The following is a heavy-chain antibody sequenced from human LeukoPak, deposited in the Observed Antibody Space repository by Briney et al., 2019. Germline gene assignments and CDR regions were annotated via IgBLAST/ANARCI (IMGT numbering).Heavy chain of an antibody. V-gene: IGHV3-7*01. CDR1: VFIFSSYC. CDR3: AREWPGIFDY. D-gene: IGHD3-10*01. CDR2: IEQDGSEK. Sequence: GGSLSLSCAASVFIFSSYCVSWLRQAPGKGLEWVANIEQDGSEKYYVDSVKGRLNISRDNAKKSLYPKPKPRRAVLETVYCCAREWPGIFDYAEQESLVTVSS. J-gene: IGHJ4*02.